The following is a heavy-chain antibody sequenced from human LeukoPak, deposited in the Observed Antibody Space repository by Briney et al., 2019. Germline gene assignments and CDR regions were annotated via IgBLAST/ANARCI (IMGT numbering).Heavy chain of an antibody. CDR1: GYNFTTYW. D-gene: IGHD5-18*01. CDR3: ARHAVSGSYVNWFDP. J-gene: IGHJ5*02. Sequence: GESLKISCQGSGYNFTTYWIAWVRPMPGRGLEWMGIIYPGDSDTSYSSSFQGQVTISADKSISTAYLQWSSLKASDTAMYYCARHAVSGSYVNWFDPWGQGTLVTVSS. CDR2: IYPGDSDT. V-gene: IGHV5-51*01.